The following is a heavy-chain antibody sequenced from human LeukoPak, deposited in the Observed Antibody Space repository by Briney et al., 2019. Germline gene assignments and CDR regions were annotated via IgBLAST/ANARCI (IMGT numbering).Heavy chain of an antibody. Sequence: SETLSLTCAVYRGSFSDYYWSWIRQPPGKGLDWIGEINHSGSTKYNPSLKSRVTISVDTSKNQFSLKLSSATAADTAVYYCARGSVLRFLEWPNWFDPWGQGTLVTASS. J-gene: IGHJ5*02. CDR3: ARGSVLRFLEWPNWFDP. CDR2: INHSGST. CDR1: RGSFSDYY. V-gene: IGHV4-34*01. D-gene: IGHD3-3*01.